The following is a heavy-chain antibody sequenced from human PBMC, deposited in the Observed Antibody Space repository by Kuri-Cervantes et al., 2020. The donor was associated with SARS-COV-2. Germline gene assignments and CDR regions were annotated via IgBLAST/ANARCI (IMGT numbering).Heavy chain of an antibody. CDR3: ATGSEHDY. CDR1: GYSLTSYW. CDR2: IYPGDSDT. Sequence: GGSLRLSCKGSGYSLTSYWIGWVRQMPGKGLEWMGIIYPGDSDTRYSPSFQGQVTISADKSISTAYLQWSSLKASDTAMYYCATGSEHDYWGQGTRVTVSS. V-gene: IGHV5-51*01. D-gene: IGHD1-14*01. J-gene: IGHJ4*02.